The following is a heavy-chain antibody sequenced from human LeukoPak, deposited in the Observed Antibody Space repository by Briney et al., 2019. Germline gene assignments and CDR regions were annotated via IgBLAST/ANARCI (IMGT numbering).Heavy chain of an antibody. CDR3: ARSRITIFGVGLDY. CDR2: IYYSGST. CDR1: GGSVSSGSYY. D-gene: IGHD3-3*01. J-gene: IGHJ4*02. Sequence: SETLSLTCTVSGGSVSSGSYYWSWIRQPPGKGLGWIGYIYYSGSTNYNPSLKSRVTISVDTSKNQFSLKLSSVTAADTAVYYCARSRITIFGVGLDYWGQGTLVTVSS. V-gene: IGHV4-61*01.